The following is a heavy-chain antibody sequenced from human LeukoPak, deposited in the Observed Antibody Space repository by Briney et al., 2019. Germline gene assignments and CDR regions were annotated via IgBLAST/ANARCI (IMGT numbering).Heavy chain of an antibody. CDR1: GYSFTSSW. Sequence: GESLRISCKGSGYSFTSSWIGWVRQMPGKGLEWMGIIYPGASDTRYSPSFQGQVTISVDKSITTAYLQWSSLKASDTAMYYCARDMAAAGTDVFDYWGQGTLVAVSS. CDR2: IYPGASDT. J-gene: IGHJ4*02. D-gene: IGHD6-13*01. V-gene: IGHV5-51*01. CDR3: ARDMAAAGTDVFDY.